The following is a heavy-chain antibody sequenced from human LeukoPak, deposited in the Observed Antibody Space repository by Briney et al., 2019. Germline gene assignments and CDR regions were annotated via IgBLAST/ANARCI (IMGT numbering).Heavy chain of an antibody. D-gene: IGHD6-13*01. J-gene: IGHJ5*02. Sequence: GGSLRLSCAASGFTFSSYAMSWVRQAPGKGLEWVSAISGSGGSTYYADSVKGRFTISRDNSKNTLYLQMNSLRAEDTAVYYCAKDMYSSSVPNWFDPWGQGTLVTVSS. CDR1: GFTFSSYA. CDR2: ISGSGGST. V-gene: IGHV3-23*01. CDR3: AKDMYSSSVPNWFDP.